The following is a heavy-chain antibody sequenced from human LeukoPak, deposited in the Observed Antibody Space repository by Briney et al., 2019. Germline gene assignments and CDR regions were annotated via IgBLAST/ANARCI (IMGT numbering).Heavy chain of an antibody. Sequence: GGSLRLSCAASGFTFSSYAISWVRQAPGKGLEWVSAISGSGGSTYYADSVKGRFTISRDNSKNTLYLQMNSLRAEDTAVYYCADLDYGDYSSDYWGQGTLVTVSS. CDR1: GFTFSSYA. J-gene: IGHJ4*02. CDR3: ADLDYGDYSSDY. D-gene: IGHD4-17*01. CDR2: ISGSGGST. V-gene: IGHV3-23*01.